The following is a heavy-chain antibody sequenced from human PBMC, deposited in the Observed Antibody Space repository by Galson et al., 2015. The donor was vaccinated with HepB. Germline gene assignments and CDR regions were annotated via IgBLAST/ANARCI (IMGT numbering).Heavy chain of an antibody. CDR1: GFTFSTYG. J-gene: IGHJ3*02. D-gene: IGHD6-19*01. CDR2: ISYDGLNK. V-gene: IGHV3-30*18. Sequence: SLRLSCAASGFTFSTYGMHWVRQAPGKGLEWMAVISYDGLNKFYGDSVKGRFTISRDNSENTLYLQMKSLRAEDTAIYYCTKIRRSGWQVDPFDMWGQGTMVTVSS. CDR3: TKIRRSGWQVDPFDM.